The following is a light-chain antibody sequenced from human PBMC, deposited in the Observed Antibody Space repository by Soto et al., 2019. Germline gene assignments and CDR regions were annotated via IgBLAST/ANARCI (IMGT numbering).Light chain of an antibody. V-gene: IGKV1-27*01. CDR3: QRYNNAPLT. Sequence: DIQMTQSPSSLSASVGDTVTLTCRASQGIANSLAWYQQKPGKVPDLLIYSASTLHSGVPSRFSGSGSGSHFTLTISGLQPEDAATYDCQRYNNAPLTFGGGTKVEIK. CDR2: SAS. J-gene: IGKJ4*01. CDR1: QGIANS.